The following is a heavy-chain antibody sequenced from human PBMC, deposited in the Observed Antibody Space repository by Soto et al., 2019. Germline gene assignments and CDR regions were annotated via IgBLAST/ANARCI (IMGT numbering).Heavy chain of an antibody. D-gene: IGHD6-6*01. CDR1: GFTFDDYA. J-gene: IGHJ2*01. CDR3: AKAQEYRPSYYGYVDL. V-gene: IGHV3-9*01. Sequence: EVQLVESGGGLVQPGRSLRLSCAASGFTFDDYAMHWVRQPPGKGLEWVSGITWNSGIIGYADSVKGRFTISRDNDKNSLYLQMHSLRSEDTALYYGAKAQEYRPSYYGYVDLWGRGTLVTVSS. CDR2: ITWNSGII.